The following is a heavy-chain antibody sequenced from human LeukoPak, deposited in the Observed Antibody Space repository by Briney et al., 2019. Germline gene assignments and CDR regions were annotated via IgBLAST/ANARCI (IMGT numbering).Heavy chain of an antibody. CDR2: IYYSGST. V-gene: IGHV4-59*01. CDR1: GGSISSYY. D-gene: IGHD3-22*01. J-gene: IGHJ4*02. CDR3: ARDLGYDYYDSSGYYGY. Sequence: PSETLSLTCTVSGGSISSYYWSWIRQPPGKGLEWIGYIYYSGSTNYNPSLKSRVTISVDTSKNQFSLKLSSVTAADTAVYYCARDLGYDYYDSSGYYGYWGQGTLVTVSS.